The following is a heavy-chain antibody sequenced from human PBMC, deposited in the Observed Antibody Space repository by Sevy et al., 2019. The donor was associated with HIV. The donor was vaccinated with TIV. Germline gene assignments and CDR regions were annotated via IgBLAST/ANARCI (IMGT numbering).Heavy chain of an antibody. J-gene: IGHJ6*02. Sequence: GGSLRLSCAASGLTFSNYVMSWVRQAPGKGLEWLALISFDGDTKYYGDSVKGRFTISRDNSKNTLYLQMNSLRVEDTAVYYCAKRGGHDTSGYVSYYYYGMDVWGQGTTVTVSS. CDR1: GLTFSNYV. V-gene: IGHV3-30*18. CDR3: AKRGGHDTSGYVSYYYYGMDV. CDR2: ISFDGDTK. D-gene: IGHD3-22*01.